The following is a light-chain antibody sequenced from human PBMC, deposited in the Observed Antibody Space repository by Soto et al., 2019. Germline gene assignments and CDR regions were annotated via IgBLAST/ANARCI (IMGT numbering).Light chain of an antibody. V-gene: IGKV3-20*01. CDR3: LQYDSWT. Sequence: LALTKSPGTLSLSPGERATLSCRASQSFNSIYLAWYQQKPGQAPRLLIYGASSRATGIPDRFSGSGSGTDFTLTISRLEPEDFAVYYCLQYDSWTFGQGTKVDIK. CDR1: QSFNSIY. CDR2: GAS. J-gene: IGKJ1*01.